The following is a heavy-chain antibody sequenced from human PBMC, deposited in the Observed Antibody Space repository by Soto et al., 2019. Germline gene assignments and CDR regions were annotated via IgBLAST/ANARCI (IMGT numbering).Heavy chain of an antibody. Sequence: SETLSLTCAVYGGSFSGYYWSWIRQPPGKGLEWIGEINHSGSTNYNPSLKSRVTISVDTSKNQFSLKLSSVTAADTAVYYCARGAEVVVTAVPYYYGMDVWGQGTKVTVYS. V-gene: IGHV4-34*01. CDR2: INHSGST. CDR3: ARGAEVVVTAVPYYYGMDV. J-gene: IGHJ6*02. D-gene: IGHD2-2*01. CDR1: GGSFSGYY.